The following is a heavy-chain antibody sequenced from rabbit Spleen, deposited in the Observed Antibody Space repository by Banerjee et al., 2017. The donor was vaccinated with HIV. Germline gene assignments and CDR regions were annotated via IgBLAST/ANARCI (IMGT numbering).Heavy chain of an antibody. CDR3: AREGAGTAISFDL. J-gene: IGHJ4*01. CDR2: IYAGSSGRA. V-gene: IGHV1S40*01. D-gene: IGHD4-2*01. CDR1: GISFSSGYD. Sequence: QSLEESGGDLVQPEGSLTLTCTASGISFSSGYDMCWVRQAPGKGLEWIGCIYAGSSGRAWYASWAKGRFTISKTSSTTVTLQMTSLTVADTATYFCAREGAGTAISFDLWGQGTLVTVS.